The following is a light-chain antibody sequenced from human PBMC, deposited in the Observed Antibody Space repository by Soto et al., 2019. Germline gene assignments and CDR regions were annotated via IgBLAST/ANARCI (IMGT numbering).Light chain of an antibody. V-gene: IGKV3D-15*01. CDR1: QSVSIN. CDR2: DAS. Sequence: EILMTQYPGTLSVSPGERATLSCRASQSVSINLAWYQQKPGQAPRLLIYDASTRATGIPARFSGSGSGTEFTLTISSLKSTDFAVYYCQQYNNWHTLTFGGGTKVDIK. J-gene: IGKJ4*01. CDR3: QQYNNWHTLT.